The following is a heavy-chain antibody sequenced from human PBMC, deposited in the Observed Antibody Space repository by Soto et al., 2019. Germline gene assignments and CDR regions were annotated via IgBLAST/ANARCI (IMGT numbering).Heavy chain of an antibody. D-gene: IGHD1-26*01. Sequence: SETLSLTCTVSGGSISSYYWSWIRQPPGKGLEWIGYIYYSGSTYYNPSLKSRVTISVDTSKNHFSLRLYSVTAADTALYFCARWNSWFGGSYVDYWGQGALVTVSS. CDR1: GGSISSYY. V-gene: IGHV4-59*08. J-gene: IGHJ4*02. CDR3: ARWNSWFGGSYVDY. CDR2: IYYSGST.